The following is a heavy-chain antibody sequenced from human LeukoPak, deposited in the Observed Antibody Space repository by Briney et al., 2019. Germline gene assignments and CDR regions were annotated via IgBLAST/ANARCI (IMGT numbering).Heavy chain of an antibody. D-gene: IGHD4-11*01. CDR1: GYTFTSYD. J-gene: IGHJ4*02. CDR2: MNPNSGNT. Sequence: GASVTVSCTASGYTFTSYDINWVRQATGQGLGWMGWMNPNSGNTGYAQKFQGRVTMTRNTSISTAYMELSSLRSEDTAVYYCARGPLGDYSNYWGQGTLVTVSS. CDR3: ARGPLGDYSNY. V-gene: IGHV1-8*01.